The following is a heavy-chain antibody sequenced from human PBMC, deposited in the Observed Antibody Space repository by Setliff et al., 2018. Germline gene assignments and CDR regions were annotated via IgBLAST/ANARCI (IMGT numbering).Heavy chain of an antibody. CDR1: GYSFTNYY. D-gene: IGHD4-4*01. CDR2: INPSGGST. J-gene: IGHJ4*02. CDR3: AKSGDYSNRGHFDC. V-gene: IGHV1-46*03. Sequence: PGASVKVSCKASGYSFTNYYIHWVRQAPGQGLEWVGIINPSGGSTSYAQKFQGRVTMTRDTSTSTVYMELSSLRSEDTAVYYCAKSGDYSNRGHFDCWGQGTLGTSP.